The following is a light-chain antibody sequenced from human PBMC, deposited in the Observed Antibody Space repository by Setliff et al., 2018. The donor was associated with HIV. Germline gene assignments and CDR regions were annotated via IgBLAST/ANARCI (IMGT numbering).Light chain of an antibody. CDR3: CSHAGSHSYV. Sequence: QSALTQPRSVSGSPGQSVTISCTGTSSDIGNSAYVSWYQQHPDKAPKLMIYHVNNRPSGVPDRFSGSKSGNKASLTISGLQAEDAAEYYCCSHAGSHSYVFGTGTKV. CDR1: SSDIGNSAY. V-gene: IGLV2-11*01. J-gene: IGLJ1*01. CDR2: HVN.